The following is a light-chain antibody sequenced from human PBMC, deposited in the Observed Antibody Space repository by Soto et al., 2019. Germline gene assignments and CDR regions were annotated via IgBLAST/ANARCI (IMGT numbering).Light chain of an antibody. CDR1: SSDVGIYNY. CDR2: EVT. CDR3: SSYTTSSTRV. V-gene: IGLV2-14*01. J-gene: IGLJ1*01. Sequence: QSALTQPASVSGSPGQSIAISRTGSSSDVGIYNYVSWYQQHPGKVPKLIIYEVTNRPSGVSNRFSGSKSGNTASLTISGLRAEDEADYYCSSYTTSSTRVFGTGTKVTVL.